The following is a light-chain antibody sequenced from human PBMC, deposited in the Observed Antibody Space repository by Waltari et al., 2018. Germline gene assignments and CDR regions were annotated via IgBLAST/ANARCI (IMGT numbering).Light chain of an antibody. Sequence: QSALTQPASVSGSTGQSITISCTANIINIRGYTYVSWYQQHPGKVPKLMIYDVSRRPSGISNLFSGSKSGKTASLTISGLQAEDEADYYCASYTRSTFTWVFGGGTKLTVL. CDR2: DVS. J-gene: IGLJ3*02. CDR3: ASYTRSTFTWV. V-gene: IGLV2-14*03. CDR1: IINIRGYTY.